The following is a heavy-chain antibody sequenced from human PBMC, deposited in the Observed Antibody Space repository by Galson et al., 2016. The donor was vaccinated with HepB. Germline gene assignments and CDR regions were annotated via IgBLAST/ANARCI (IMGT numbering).Heavy chain of an antibody. J-gene: IGHJ4*02. CDR1: GFLFRGYG. Sequence: SLRLSCAGSGFLFRGYGMHWVRQAPGKGLEWVAADSMDGRRKFYSDSVRGRFTISRDNSNNMLFLQIDSLRPDDTAVYYCAKRHEFCPPVGCSVDSWGQGTLVSVSS. D-gene: IGHD3-10*02. CDR3: AKRHEFCPPVGCSVDS. CDR2: DSMDGRRK. V-gene: IGHV3-30*18.